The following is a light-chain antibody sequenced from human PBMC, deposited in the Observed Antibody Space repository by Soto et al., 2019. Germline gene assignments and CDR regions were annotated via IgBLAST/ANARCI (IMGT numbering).Light chain of an antibody. Sequence: DIQMTQSPSSLSASVGDRVTITCRASQSISRNLNWYQQKQGKAPKLLIYAASSLQSGVPSRFSGSGSGTDFTLTISSLQPEDAATYYCQNFDSAPQTFGQGTKVDIK. V-gene: IGKV1-39*01. CDR3: QNFDSAPQT. CDR2: AAS. J-gene: IGKJ1*01. CDR1: QSISRN.